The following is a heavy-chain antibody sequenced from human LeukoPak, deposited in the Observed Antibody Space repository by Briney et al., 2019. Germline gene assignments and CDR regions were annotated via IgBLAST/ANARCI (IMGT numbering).Heavy chain of an antibody. CDR3: GGGSGWSHGY. CDR2: IKEDGSEK. D-gene: IGHD6-19*01. V-gene: IGHV3-7*04. J-gene: IGHJ4*02. Sequence: GGSLRLSCAASGITFTNYWMSWVRQAPGKGLEWVANIKEDGSEKNYVDSVKGRFTISRDNVKNSLYLQMNSLRVEDTAVYYCGGGSGWSHGYWDQGNLVTVSS. CDR1: GITFTNYW.